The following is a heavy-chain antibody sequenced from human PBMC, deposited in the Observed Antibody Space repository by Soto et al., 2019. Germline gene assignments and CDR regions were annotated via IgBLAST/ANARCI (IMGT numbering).Heavy chain of an antibody. CDR3: ARLGISAAGTWEADY. J-gene: IGHJ4*02. CDR2: NSYSGST. D-gene: IGHD6-13*01. Sequence: SETLSLTCTVSGSSISSYFWTWIRQPPGKGLEWIGHNSYSGSTNYNPSLKSRVTISMDTSKNQFSLKLSSVTAADTAVYYCARLGISAAGTWEADYWGQGTLVTVSS. V-gene: IGHV4-59*08. CDR1: GSSISSYF.